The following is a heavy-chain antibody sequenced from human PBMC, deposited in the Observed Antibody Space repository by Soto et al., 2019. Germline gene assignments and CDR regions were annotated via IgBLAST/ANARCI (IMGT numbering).Heavy chain of an antibody. CDR2: IYYSGST. V-gene: IGHV4-59*01. CDR3: ARGGWFGPRAYYYGMDV. J-gene: IGHJ6*02. CDR1: GGSISSYY. Sequence: SETLSLTCTVSGGSISSYYWSWIRQPPGKGLEWIGYIYYSGSTNYNPSLKSRVTISVDTSKNQFSLKLSSVTAADTAVYYCARGGWFGPRAYYYGMDVWGQRTPVTVSS. D-gene: IGHD3-10*01.